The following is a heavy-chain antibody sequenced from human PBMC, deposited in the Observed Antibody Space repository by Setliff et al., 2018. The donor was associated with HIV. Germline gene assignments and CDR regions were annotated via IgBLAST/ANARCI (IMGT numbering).Heavy chain of an antibody. CDR2: ITESGGT. Sequence: GGSLRLSCAASGFTFTTDAMNWVRQAPGKGLEWVSSITESGGTYYADSVKGRFTISRDTSKNTMFLQMNSLRVEDTAIYYCAKMHTAMDPDTFDIWGQGTMVTVSS. J-gene: IGHJ3*02. D-gene: IGHD5-18*01. CDR3: AKMHTAMDPDTFDI. CDR1: GFTFTTDA. V-gene: IGHV3-23*01.